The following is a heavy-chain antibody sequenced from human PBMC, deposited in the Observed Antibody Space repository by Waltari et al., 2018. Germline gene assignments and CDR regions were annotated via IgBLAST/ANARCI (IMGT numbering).Heavy chain of an antibody. D-gene: IGHD2-15*01. CDR2: ISSSSSYI. CDR1: GFTFSSYS. CDR3: ARETGYCSGGSCPNWFDP. V-gene: IGHV3-21*01. Sequence: EVQLVESGGGLVKPGGSLRLSCAASGFTFSSYSMKWVRQAPGKGLEWVSSISSSSSYIYYADSVKGRFTISRDNAKNSLYLQMNSLRAEDTAVYYCARETGYCSGGSCPNWFDPWGQGTLVTVSS. J-gene: IGHJ5*02.